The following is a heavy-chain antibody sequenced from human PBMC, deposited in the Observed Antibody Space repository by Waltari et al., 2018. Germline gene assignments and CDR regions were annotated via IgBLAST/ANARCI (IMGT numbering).Heavy chain of an antibody. CDR2: ISYDGSNK. J-gene: IGHJ5*02. CDR1: GFTFSSYA. CDR3: AREGDCSGGSCYSGYNWFDP. D-gene: IGHD2-15*01. Sequence: QVQLVESGGGVVQPGRSLRLSCAASGFTFSSYAMHWVRQAPGKGLEWVAVISYDGSNKDYADSVKGRFTISRDNSKNTLYLQMNSLRAEDTAVYYCAREGDCSGGSCYSGYNWFDPWGQGTLVTVSS. V-gene: IGHV3-30-3*01.